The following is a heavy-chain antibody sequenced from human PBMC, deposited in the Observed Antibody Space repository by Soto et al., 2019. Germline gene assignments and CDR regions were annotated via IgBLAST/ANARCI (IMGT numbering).Heavy chain of an antibody. V-gene: IGHV3-53*01. CDR1: GFTFTGND. CDR2: LYSSGST. CDR3: AARPLLPGAP. Sequence: EVQLVKSGGGLIQPGGSLRLSCAAYGFTFTGNDMNWVRQAPGKGLEWVSLLYSSGSTYYADSVKGRFTISRDNSNNTLYLQMSSLRAEDTAVYYCAARPLLPGAPWGQGTMVTVSS. D-gene: IGHD3-22*01. J-gene: IGHJ3*01.